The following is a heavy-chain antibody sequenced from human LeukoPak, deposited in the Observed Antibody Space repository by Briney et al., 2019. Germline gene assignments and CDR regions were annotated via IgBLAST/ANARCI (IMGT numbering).Heavy chain of an antibody. CDR2: IYYSGST. Sequence: SETLSLTCTVSGGSISSSSYYWGWIRQPPGKGLEWIGSIYYSGSTYYNPSLKSRVTISVDTSKNQFSLKLSSVTAADTAVYYCARAGGRQFGELLHFRSYYYYYMDVWGKGTTVTISS. D-gene: IGHD3-10*01. J-gene: IGHJ6*03. V-gene: IGHV4-39*07. CDR1: GGSISSSSYY. CDR3: ARAGGRQFGELLHFRSYYYYYMDV.